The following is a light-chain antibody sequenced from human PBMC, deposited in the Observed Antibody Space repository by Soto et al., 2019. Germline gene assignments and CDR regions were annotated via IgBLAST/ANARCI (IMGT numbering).Light chain of an antibody. Sequence: EIVMTQSPATLSVSPGERATLSCRASQSISRNLAWYQQRPGRAPRLLIYDASTRATDIPARFSGSGSGTEFTLTISSLQSEDSAVYYCHQYNNWPLYTFGQGTKLEIK. V-gene: IGKV3-15*01. CDR3: HQYNNWPLYT. CDR1: QSISRN. CDR2: DAS. J-gene: IGKJ2*01.